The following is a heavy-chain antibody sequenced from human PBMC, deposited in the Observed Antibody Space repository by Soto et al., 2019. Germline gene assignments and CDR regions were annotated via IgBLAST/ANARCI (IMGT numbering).Heavy chain of an antibody. D-gene: IGHD1-26*01. J-gene: IGHJ6*02. CDR1: GFTFSDYY. CDR3: ARETNGFMGAIAPAGYYYYGMDV. V-gene: IGHV3-11*01. CDR2: ISSSGSTI. Sequence: PGGSMRLSCAAFGFTFSDYYMSWIPQAPGKGLEWVSSISSSGSTISYAHSVEGRFTISRDNAKNSLCLQMNSLRAEDTAMYYCARETNGFMGAIAPAGYYYYGMDVWGQGTTVTVS.